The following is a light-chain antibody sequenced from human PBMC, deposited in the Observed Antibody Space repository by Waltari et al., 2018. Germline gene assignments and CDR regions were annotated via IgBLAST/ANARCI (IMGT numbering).Light chain of an antibody. CDR1: PSVLYNFNNKKY. Sequence: EMTQSPDPLPVSLGEKATIHSQPSPSVLYNFNNKKYLAWFQLKPGQPPKLLIRWASTREPGVPDRFSGSGSGTDFTLTISSLQTEDVAVYYCQQYLTLPYSFGQGTKLEIK. CDR2: WAS. J-gene: IGKJ2*03. V-gene: IGKV4-1*01. CDR3: QQYLTLPYS.